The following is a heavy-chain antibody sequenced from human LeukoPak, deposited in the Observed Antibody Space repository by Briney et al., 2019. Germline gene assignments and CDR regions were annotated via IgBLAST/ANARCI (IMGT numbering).Heavy chain of an antibody. CDR2: IYYSGST. J-gene: IGHJ4*02. CDR1: GGSISSYY. V-gene: IGHV4-59*01. CDR3: ARGYRPFDY. D-gene: IGHD5-18*01. Sequence: PSETLSFTCTVSGGSISSYYWSWIRQPPGKGLEWIGYIYYSGSTNYNPSLKSRVTISVDTSKNQFSLKLSSVTAADTAVYYCARGYRPFDYWGQGTLVTVSS.